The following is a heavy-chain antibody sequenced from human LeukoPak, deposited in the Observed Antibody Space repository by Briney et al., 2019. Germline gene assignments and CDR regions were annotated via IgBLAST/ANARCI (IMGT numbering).Heavy chain of an antibody. CDR1: GYTFTSYY. J-gene: IGHJ4*02. D-gene: IGHD2-21*02. Sequence: ASVKVSCKASGYTFTSYYMHWVRQAPGQGLEWMGIINPSGGSTSYAQKFQGRVTMTRDMSTSTVYMELSSLRSEDTAVYYCAGDGVAYCGGDCYPNYWGQGTLVTVSS. V-gene: IGHV1-46*01. CDR2: INPSGGST. CDR3: AGDGVAYCGGDCYPNY.